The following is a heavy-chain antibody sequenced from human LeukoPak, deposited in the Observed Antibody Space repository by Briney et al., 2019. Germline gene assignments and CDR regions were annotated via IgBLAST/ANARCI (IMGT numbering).Heavy chain of an antibody. Sequence: ASVKVSCKASGYTFTSYYMHWVRQAPGQGLEWMEIINPSSGSTRYAQKFQGRVTMTRDTSTSTVYMEVSSLRSEDTAVYYCARELGRTVTTNGFDIWGQGTMVTVSS. CDR2: INPSSGST. CDR3: ARELGRTVTTNGFDI. J-gene: IGHJ3*02. V-gene: IGHV1-46*01. D-gene: IGHD4-17*01. CDR1: GYTFTSYY.